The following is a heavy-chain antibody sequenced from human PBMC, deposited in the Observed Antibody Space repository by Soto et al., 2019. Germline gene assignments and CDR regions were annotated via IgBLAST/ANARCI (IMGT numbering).Heavy chain of an antibody. CDR3: ARGSTITGAFDI. CDR2: IYYSGST. D-gene: IGHD3-10*01. J-gene: IGHJ3*02. Sequence: SETLSLTCTVSGGSISSYYGSWIRQPPGKVLEWIGYIYYSGSTNYNPSLKSRVTISVDPSKNQFSLKLSSVTAADTAVYYCARGSTITGAFDIWGQGTMVTVSS. CDR1: GGSISSYY. V-gene: IGHV4-59*01.